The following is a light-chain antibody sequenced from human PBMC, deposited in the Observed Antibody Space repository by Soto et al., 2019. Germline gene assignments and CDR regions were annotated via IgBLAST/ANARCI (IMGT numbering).Light chain of an antibody. CDR2: AAS. CDR3: QQSYTIPTT. V-gene: IGKV1-39*01. CDR1: QSISNY. Sequence: DIQMPPSHSTLSASVGDRVPITCRASQSISNYLSWYQQKPGKAPKLLIYAASTLHGGVPSRFTGSGSGTDFTLTITSLQPEDFATYYCQQSYTIPTTFGQGTRLEIK. J-gene: IGKJ5*01.